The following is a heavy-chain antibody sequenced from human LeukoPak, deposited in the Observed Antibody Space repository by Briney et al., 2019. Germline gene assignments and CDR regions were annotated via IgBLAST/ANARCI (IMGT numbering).Heavy chain of an antibody. V-gene: IGHV4-34*01. J-gene: IGHJ5*02. D-gene: IGHD2-15*01. CDR1: GGSFSGYY. Sequence: PSETLSLTCAVYGGSFSGYYWSWNRQPPGKGLEWIGEINHSGSTNYNPSLKSRVTISVDTSKNQFSLKLSSVTAADTAVYYCARGQGDGVAEFWFDPWGQGTLVTVSS. CDR3: ARGQGDGVAEFWFDP. CDR2: INHSGST.